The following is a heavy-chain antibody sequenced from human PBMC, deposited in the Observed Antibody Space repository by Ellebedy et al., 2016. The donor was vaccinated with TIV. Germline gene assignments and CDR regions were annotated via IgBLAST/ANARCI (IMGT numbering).Heavy chain of an antibody. CDR3: ARGYSYGYCFDY. V-gene: IGHV4-39*01. CDR1: GGSISTTNYY. CDR2: IYYSGSI. D-gene: IGHD5-18*01. Sequence: SETLSLTCTVSGGSISTTNYYWGWIRQPPGKGLEWIGTIYYSGSIYYNPSLKSRVTISADTSKNQFSLKLSSVTAADTAVYYCARGYSYGYCFDYWGQGTLVTVSS. J-gene: IGHJ4*02.